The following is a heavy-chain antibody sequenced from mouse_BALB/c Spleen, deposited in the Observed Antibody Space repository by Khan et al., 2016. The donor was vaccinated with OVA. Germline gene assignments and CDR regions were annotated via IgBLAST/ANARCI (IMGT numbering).Heavy chain of an antibody. D-gene: IGHD3-3*01. Sequence: VQLKQSGPELMKPGASVKISCKASGYSFTSYYMHWMKQSHGKSLEWIGLIDTFNADTDYNQKFKGKATLTVDTSSNTAYMHLTSLTSEDSAVYYGARGTFACWGQGTLVTVSA. CDR1: GYSFTSYY. J-gene: IGHJ3*01. CDR2: IDTFNADT. CDR3: ARGTFAC. V-gene: IGHV1S135*01.